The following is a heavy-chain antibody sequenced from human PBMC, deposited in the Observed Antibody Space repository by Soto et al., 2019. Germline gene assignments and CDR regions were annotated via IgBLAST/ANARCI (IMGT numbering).Heavy chain of an antibody. CDR1: GYSFTSYW. CDR3: ASFLITYYDSSGYYSTDFDI. Sequence: PGESLKISCKASGYSFTSYWISWVRQMPGKGLEWMGRIDPSDSYTNYSPSFQGHVTISADKSISTAYLQWSSLKASDTAMYYCASFLITYYDSSGYYSTDFDIWGQGTMV. CDR2: IDPSDSYT. V-gene: IGHV5-10-1*01. J-gene: IGHJ3*02. D-gene: IGHD3-22*01.